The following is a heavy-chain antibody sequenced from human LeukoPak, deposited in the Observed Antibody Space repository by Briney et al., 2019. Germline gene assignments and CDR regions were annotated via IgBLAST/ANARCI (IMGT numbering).Heavy chain of an antibody. CDR2: ITVSGGST. CDR1: GFTFSSYG. J-gene: IGHJ4*02. Sequence: GGSLRLSCVASGFTFSSYGMSWVRQAPGKGLEWVSTITVSGGSTYYADSVKGRFTISRDNSKNTLYLQMNSLRAEDTAVYYCAKDSRGWARDYWGQGTLVTVSS. D-gene: IGHD6-19*01. V-gene: IGHV3-23*01. CDR3: AKDSRGWARDY.